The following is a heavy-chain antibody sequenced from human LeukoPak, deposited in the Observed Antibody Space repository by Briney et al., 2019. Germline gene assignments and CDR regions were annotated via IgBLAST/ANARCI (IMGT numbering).Heavy chain of an antibody. CDR3: ARDRATMVRGVPRYFNWFDP. CDR2: IYYSGST. CDR1: GGSISSYY. V-gene: IGHV4-59*01. Sequence: PSETLSLTCTVSGGSISSYYWSWIRQPPGKGLEWIGYIYYSGSTNYNPSLKSRVTISVDTSKNQFSLKLSSVTAADTAVYYCARDRATMVRGVPRYFNWFDPWGQGTLVTVSS. D-gene: IGHD3-10*01. J-gene: IGHJ5*02.